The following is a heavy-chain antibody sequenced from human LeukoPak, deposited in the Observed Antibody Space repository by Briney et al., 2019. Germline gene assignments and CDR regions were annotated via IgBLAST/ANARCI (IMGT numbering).Heavy chain of an antibody. CDR2: IYYSGGT. Sequence: PSETLPLTCTVSGGSINSDYWSWIRQPPGKGLEWVGYIYYSGGTYYNPSLKSRVSISVDTSKNQFSLELSSVTAADTAVYYCARGYYNPHSWGPGTLVTVSS. CDR3: ARGYYNPHS. J-gene: IGHJ4*02. D-gene: IGHD5-24*01. V-gene: IGHV4-59*01. CDR1: GGSINSDY.